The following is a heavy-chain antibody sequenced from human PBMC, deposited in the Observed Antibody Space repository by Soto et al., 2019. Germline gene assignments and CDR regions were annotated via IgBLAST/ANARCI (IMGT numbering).Heavy chain of an antibody. CDR3: ASLGYCSSTSCYNGVY. D-gene: IGHD2-2*02. CDR2: IIPILGIA. Sequence: QVQLVQSGAEVKKPGSSVKVSCKASGGTFSSYTISWVRQAPGQGLEWMGRIIPILGIANYAQKFQGRVTITADKSTSTDYMKLSSLRSDDTAVYYCASLGYCSSTSCYNGVYWGQGTLVTVSS. CDR1: GGTFSSYT. J-gene: IGHJ4*02. V-gene: IGHV1-69*02.